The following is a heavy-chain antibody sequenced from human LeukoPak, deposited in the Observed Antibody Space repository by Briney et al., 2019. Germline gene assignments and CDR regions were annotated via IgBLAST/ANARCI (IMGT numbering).Heavy chain of an antibody. Sequence: GSLRLSCAASGFTFSSYWMSWVRQAPGKGLEWVANIKQDGSEKYYVDSVKGRFTISRDNAKNSLYLQMNSLRAEDTAVYYCASQGRGYSYGYMDYWGQGTLVTVSS. D-gene: IGHD5-18*01. V-gene: IGHV3-7*01. CDR2: IKQDGSEK. CDR1: GFTFSSYW. J-gene: IGHJ4*02. CDR3: ASQGRGYSYGYMDY.